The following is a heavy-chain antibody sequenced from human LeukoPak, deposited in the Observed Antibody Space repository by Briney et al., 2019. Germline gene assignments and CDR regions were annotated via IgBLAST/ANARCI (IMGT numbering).Heavy chain of an antibody. V-gene: IGHV4-30-2*01. Sequence: PSETLSLTCTVSGGSISSGGYYWSWIRQPPGKGLEWIGYIYHSGSTYYNPSLKSRVTISVDRSKNQFSLKLSSVTAADTAVYYCARVYCSSTSCYTEDAFDIWGQGTMVTVSS. CDR2: IYHSGST. J-gene: IGHJ3*02. D-gene: IGHD2-2*02. CDR1: GGSISSGGYY. CDR3: ARVYCSSTSCYTEDAFDI.